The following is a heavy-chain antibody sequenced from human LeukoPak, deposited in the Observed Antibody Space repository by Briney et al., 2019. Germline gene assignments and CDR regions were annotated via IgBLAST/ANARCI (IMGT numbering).Heavy chain of an antibody. V-gene: IGHV3-30*02. J-gene: IGHJ6*03. D-gene: IGHD1-14*01. Sequence: AGGSLRLFCAVSRFILSSYGMQWARQARGKGRVGVAFIRYDGSNKYYPDTVKGRFTISRDNSKNTLYLQMTSLRAEDTAVYSCAKDAGRYSYYYYMDVWGKGTTVTISS. CDR2: IRYDGSNK. CDR3: AKDAGRYSYYYYMDV. CDR1: RFILSSYG.